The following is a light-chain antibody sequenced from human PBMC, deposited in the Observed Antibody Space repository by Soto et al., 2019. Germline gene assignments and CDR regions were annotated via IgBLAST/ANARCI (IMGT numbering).Light chain of an antibody. V-gene: IGKV1-33*01. Sequence: DIQMTQSPSSLSASVGDRVTVSCQASQDITNYLNWYQQKPGKAPKLLIFDASNLETGVPSRFSGSGSGTDFSFTISSLQSEDIATYFCQQYENFPLTFGGGTKVEIK. CDR3: QQYENFPLT. CDR1: QDITNY. J-gene: IGKJ4*01. CDR2: DAS.